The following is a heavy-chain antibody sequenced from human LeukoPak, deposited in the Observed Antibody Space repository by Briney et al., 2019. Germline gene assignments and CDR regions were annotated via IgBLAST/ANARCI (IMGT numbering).Heavy chain of an antibody. V-gene: IGHV4-38-2*02. Sequence: SETRSPTCGGSGFFISSGYQWGWIPQSPRKGAEWIGSIYHSGRAHYNPSLKSRVTISVETSKNQFSLNMYSVTAADTAVYYCARDPRWLTPDCTSTSCYENYFDPWGQGTLVTVSS. CDR1: GFFISSGYQ. CDR3: ARDPRWLTPDCTSTSCYENYFDP. D-gene: IGHD2-2*01. J-gene: IGHJ5*02. CDR2: IYHSGRA.